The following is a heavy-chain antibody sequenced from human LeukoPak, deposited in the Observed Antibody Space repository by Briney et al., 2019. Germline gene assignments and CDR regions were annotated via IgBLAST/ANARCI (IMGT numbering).Heavy chain of an antibody. Sequence: GGSLRLSCVASGFTLSDHYMSWIRQAPGKGLEWVSYISGSGSAIYYADSVKGRFTISRDNAKNSLYLQMNSLRAEDTAVYYCARAPQYDILTGYYNWYFDLWGRGTLVTVSS. CDR2: ISGSGSAI. CDR3: ARAPQYDILTGYYNWYFDL. V-gene: IGHV3-11*04. J-gene: IGHJ2*01. D-gene: IGHD3-9*01. CDR1: GFTLSDHY.